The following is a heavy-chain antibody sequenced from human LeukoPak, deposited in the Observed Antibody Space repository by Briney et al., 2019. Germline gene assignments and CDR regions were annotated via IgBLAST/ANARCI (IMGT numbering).Heavy chain of an antibody. J-gene: IGHJ4*02. Sequence: GGSLTLSCAASGFTFSDYSMNWVRQAPGKGLEWVSSISSSSSNIYYADSVKGRFTISRDNAKNSLYLEMNSLRAEDTAVYYCARACARTNCYTEDWGQGTLVTVSS. V-gene: IGHV3-21*01. CDR1: GFTFSDYS. CDR2: ISSSSSNI. CDR3: ARACARTNCYTED. D-gene: IGHD2-2*01.